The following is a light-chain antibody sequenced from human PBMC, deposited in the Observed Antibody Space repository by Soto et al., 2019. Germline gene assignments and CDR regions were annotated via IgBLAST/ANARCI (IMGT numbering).Light chain of an antibody. CDR2: GAS. Sequence: EIVLTQSPGTLSLSPGERATLSCRASQSVSSSYLARYQQKPGQAXRLXIYGASSRATGIPDRFSGSGSGTDFTLTISSLQPEDSAIYVCQQAHTLPWTFGQGTKVDIK. J-gene: IGKJ1*01. V-gene: IGKV3-20*01. CDR1: QSVSSSY. CDR3: QQAHTLPWT.